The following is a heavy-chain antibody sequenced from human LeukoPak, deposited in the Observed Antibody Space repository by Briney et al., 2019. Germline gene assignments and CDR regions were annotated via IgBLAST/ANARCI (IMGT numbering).Heavy chain of an antibody. CDR1: GGSISSSSYY. CDR2: IYYSGST. J-gene: IGHJ5*02. D-gene: IGHD1/OR15-1a*01. Sequence: SETLSLTCAVSGGSISSSSYYWGWIRQPPGKGLEWIGSIYYSGSTYYNPSLKSRVTISVDTSKNQYSLKLSSVTAADTAVYYCARRVGTITTFWFDPWGQGTLVTVSS. CDR3: ARRVGTITTFWFDP. V-gene: IGHV4-39*01.